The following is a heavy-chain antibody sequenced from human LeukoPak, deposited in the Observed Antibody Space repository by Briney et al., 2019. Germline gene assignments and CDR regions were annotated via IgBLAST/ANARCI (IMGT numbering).Heavy chain of an antibody. CDR1: GGSITSYH. CDR2: IYYSGST. D-gene: IGHD1-26*01. J-gene: IGHJ4*02. V-gene: IGHV4-59*01. Sequence: SETLSLTCTVSGGSITSYHYSWIRQPPGKGLEWIGYIYYSGSTNYNPSLKSRVTITVDTSKNQFSLKLSSVTAADTAVYYCARGGSGTYYHYWGQGTLVTVSS. CDR3: ARGGSGTYYHY.